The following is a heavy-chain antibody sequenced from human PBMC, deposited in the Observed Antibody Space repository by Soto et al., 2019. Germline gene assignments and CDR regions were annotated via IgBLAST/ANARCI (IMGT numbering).Heavy chain of an antibody. CDR2: IDQDGSEK. CDR3: ARDTPYSSSWGPLDS. Sequence: EVQLVESGGGLIQVGGSLRLSCAASGFSFNSFWMSWVRQAPGKGLEWVANIDQDGSEKHYVDSVNGRFTISRDNAKNSLYLQMGSLRVEDTAVYYCARDTPYSSSWGPLDSWGQGILVTVS. J-gene: IGHJ4*02. CDR1: GFSFNSFW. V-gene: IGHV3-7*01. D-gene: IGHD6-13*01.